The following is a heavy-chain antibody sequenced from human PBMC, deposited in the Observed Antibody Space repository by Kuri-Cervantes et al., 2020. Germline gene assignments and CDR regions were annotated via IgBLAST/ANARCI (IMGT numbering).Heavy chain of an antibody. V-gene: IGHV3-49*04. J-gene: IGHJ6*03. CDR1: GFTFGDDA. D-gene: IGHD2-2*01. CDR2: IRSKAYGGTT. CDR3: TRDAGWIVVVPAANDYYYYYYMDV. Sequence: GGALRLSCTAAGFTFGDDAMSRVRQAPGKGLEWVGFIRSKAYGGTTEYAASVKGRFTISRDDSKSIAYLQMNSLKTEDTAVHYCTRDAGWIVVVPAANDYYYYYYMDVWGKGTTVTVSS.